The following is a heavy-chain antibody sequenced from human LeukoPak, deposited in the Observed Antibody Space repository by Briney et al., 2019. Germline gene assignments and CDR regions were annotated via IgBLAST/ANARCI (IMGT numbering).Heavy chain of an antibody. V-gene: IGHV3-11*05. D-gene: IGHD3-10*01. CDR2: ISSSSSYT. J-gene: IGHJ5*02. CDR3: ARDRGRATWFDP. Sequence: NPGGSLRLSCAASGFTFSDYYMSWIRQAPGKGLEWVSYISSSSSYTNYADSVKGRFTISRDNAKNSLYLQMNSLRAEDTAVYYCARDRGRATWFDPWGQGTVVTVSS. CDR1: GFTFSDYY.